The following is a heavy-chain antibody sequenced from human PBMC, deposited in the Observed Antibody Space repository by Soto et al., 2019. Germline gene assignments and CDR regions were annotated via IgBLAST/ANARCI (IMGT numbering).Heavy chain of an antibody. D-gene: IGHD2-8*01. CDR3: ATVFSVTKGRGWFDP. J-gene: IGHJ5*02. Sequence: ASVKVSCKVSGYTLTELSMHWVRQAPGKGLEWMGGFDPEDGETIYAQKFQGRVTMTEDTSTDTAYMELGSLGSEDTAVYYCATVFSVTKGRGWFDPWGQGTLVTVSS. CDR1: GYTLTELS. V-gene: IGHV1-24*01. CDR2: FDPEDGET.